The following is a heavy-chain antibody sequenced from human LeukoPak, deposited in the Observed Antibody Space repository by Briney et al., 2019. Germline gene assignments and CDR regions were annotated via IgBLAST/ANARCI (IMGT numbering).Heavy chain of an antibody. D-gene: IGHD6-19*01. CDR2: ISNSGGYT. V-gene: IGHV3-11*03. J-gene: IGHJ4*02. CDR3: ARSRGAGPGAYFDY. Sequence: GGSLRLSCVVSGFTFGDDYMSWIRQAPGQGLEWVSYISNSGGYTNYADSVAGRFTISRDNAENSLYLQMNSLRAEDTAVYYCARSRGAGPGAYFDYWGQGTLVTVTS. CDR1: GFTFGDDY.